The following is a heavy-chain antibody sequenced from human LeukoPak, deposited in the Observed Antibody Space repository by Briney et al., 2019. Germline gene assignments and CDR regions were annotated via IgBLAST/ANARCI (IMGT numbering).Heavy chain of an antibody. CDR1: GFTFSSCG. V-gene: IGHV3-23*01. D-gene: IGHD3-16*01. J-gene: IGHJ4*02. Sequence: GGSLRLSCAASGFTFSSCGFNWVRQAPGKGLEWLAVISDSGSDTYYADSVKGRFTISRDNSKNTLYVQMSSLRDEDTAVYYCARDGGFFLFDYWGQGTLVSVSS. CDR3: ARDGGFFLFDY. CDR2: ISDSGSDT.